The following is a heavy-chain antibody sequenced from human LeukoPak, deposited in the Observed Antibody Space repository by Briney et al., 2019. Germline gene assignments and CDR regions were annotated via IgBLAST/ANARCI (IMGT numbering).Heavy chain of an antibody. CDR2: IYSGGST. J-gene: IGHJ4*02. CDR1: GFTVSSNY. Sequence: GGSLRLSCAASGFTVSSNYMSWVRQAPGKGLEWVSVIYSGGSTYYADSVKGRFSISRDNSKNTLYLRMNSLRDEDTAVYYCARGCDDSNGYPFDYWGQGTLVTVSS. V-gene: IGHV3-66*01. D-gene: IGHD3-22*01. CDR3: ARGCDDSNGYPFDY.